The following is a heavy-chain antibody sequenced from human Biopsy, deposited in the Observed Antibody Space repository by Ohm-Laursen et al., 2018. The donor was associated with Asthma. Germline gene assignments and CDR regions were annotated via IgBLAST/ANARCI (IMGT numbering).Heavy chain of an antibody. D-gene: IGHD4-23*01. CDR2: ISSDGHNK. CDR1: GFVFSQCG. CDR3: ARESGQDSGGTGAFDR. Sequence: SLRLSRAASGFVFSQCGMHWVRQGPGKGLEWVALISSDGHNKYYKDSVKGRFTISRDNSKLRLYLEINSLRVEDSAVYYCARESGQDSGGTGAFDRWGQGIMVAVSS. V-gene: IGHV3-30*03. J-gene: IGHJ3*02.